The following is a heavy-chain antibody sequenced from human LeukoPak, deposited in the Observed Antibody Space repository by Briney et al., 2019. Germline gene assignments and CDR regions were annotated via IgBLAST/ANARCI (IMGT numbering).Heavy chain of an antibody. CDR1: GFTFSSYG. CDR3: ARVRGIVGAGLFFDI. Sequence: GGSLRLSCAASGFTFSSYGMHWVRQAPGKGLEWVAFIRYDGSNKYYADSVKGRFTISRDNAKNSLYLQMNSLRAEDTALYYCARVRGIVGAGLFFDIWGQGTMVTVSS. V-gene: IGHV3-30*02. D-gene: IGHD1-26*01. CDR2: IRYDGSNK. J-gene: IGHJ3*02.